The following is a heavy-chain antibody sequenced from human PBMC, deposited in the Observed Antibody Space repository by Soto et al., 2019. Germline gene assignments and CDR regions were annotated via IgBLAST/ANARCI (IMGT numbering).Heavy chain of an antibody. CDR2: ISASGGST. J-gene: IGHJ4*02. CDR3: AKDKHSPAPDY. Sequence: EVQLLESGGGLVQPGESLRLSCAASGFTFTNYAMSWVRQAPGKGLEWVSTISASGGSTYYVDSVKGRFSISRDKSKNTLYMQMSSLRAEDTAVYFCAKDKHSPAPDYWGQGTLVTVSS. V-gene: IGHV3-23*01. D-gene: IGHD3-3*02. CDR1: GFTFTNYA.